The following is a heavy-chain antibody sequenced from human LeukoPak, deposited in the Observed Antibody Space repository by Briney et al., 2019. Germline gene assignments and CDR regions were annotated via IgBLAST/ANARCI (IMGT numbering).Heavy chain of an antibody. CDR2: INHNGNVN. CDR3: ARGGGLDV. Sequence: GGSLRLSCAASGFTFSTYWMNWARQAPGKGLEWVASINHNGNVNYYVDSVKGRFTISRDNARNSLYLQMSNLRAEDTAVYFCARGGGLDVWGQGATVTVSS. D-gene: IGHD3-16*01. CDR1: GFTFSTYW. J-gene: IGHJ6*02. V-gene: IGHV3-7*03.